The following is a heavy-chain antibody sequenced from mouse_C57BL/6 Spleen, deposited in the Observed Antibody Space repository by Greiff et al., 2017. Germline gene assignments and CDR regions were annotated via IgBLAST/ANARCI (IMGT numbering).Heavy chain of an antibody. J-gene: IGHJ2*01. D-gene: IGHD1-1*01. CDR2: IYPGSGNT. V-gene: IGHV1-66*01. CDR1: GYSFTSYY. Sequence: VKLQESGPELVKPGASVKISCKASGYSFTSYYIHWVKQRPGQGLEWIGWIYPGSGNTKYNEKFKGKATLTADTSSSTAYMQLSSLTSEDSAVYYCARDYGSSHYFDYWGQGTTLTVSS. CDR3: ARDYGSSHYFDY.